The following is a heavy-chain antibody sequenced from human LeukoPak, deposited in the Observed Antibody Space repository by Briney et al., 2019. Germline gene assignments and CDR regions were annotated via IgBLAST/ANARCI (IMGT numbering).Heavy chain of an antibody. Sequence: PWASVKVSCKASGGTLSSYAISWVRQAPGQGLEWMGGIIPIFGTANYAQKFQGRVTITTDESTSTAYMELSSLRSEDTAVYYCASSDCSSTSCYNWFDPWGQGTLVTVSS. CDR2: IIPIFGTA. J-gene: IGHJ5*02. V-gene: IGHV1-69*05. D-gene: IGHD2-2*01. CDR1: GGTLSSYA. CDR3: ASSDCSSTSCYNWFDP.